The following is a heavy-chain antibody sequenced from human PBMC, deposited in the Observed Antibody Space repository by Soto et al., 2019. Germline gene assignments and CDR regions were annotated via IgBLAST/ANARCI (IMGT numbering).Heavy chain of an antibody. J-gene: IGHJ4*02. CDR2: ISGSGDNT. CDR3: AKNGPRSHYSSSSTDLDY. Sequence: EVQLLESGGGLVQPGGSLRLSCAASGFIFGTYGMSWVRQAQGKGLEWVSAISGSGDNTYYADSVKGRFTISRDNSKNTLYLQMNSLRAEDTAIYYCAKNGPRSHYSSSSTDLDYWGLGTLVTVSS. CDR1: GFIFGTYG. D-gene: IGHD6-6*01. V-gene: IGHV3-23*01.